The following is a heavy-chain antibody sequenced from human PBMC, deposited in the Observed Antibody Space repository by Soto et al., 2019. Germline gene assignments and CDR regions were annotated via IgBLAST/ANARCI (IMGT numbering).Heavy chain of an antibody. CDR3: GRGVIWVGYFTVDS. D-gene: IGHD3-3*01. V-gene: IGHV1-69*13. J-gene: IGHJ4*02. CDR2: FIPVYRTL. CDR1: GGSFGNSA. Sequence: GASVKVSCKASGGSFGNSAINWVRQTPGQGLEWLGGFIPVYRTLNYAHKFQGRVTITADEPTGTAYMTLNSLASNDTAVYYCGRGVIWVGYFTVDSWGQ.